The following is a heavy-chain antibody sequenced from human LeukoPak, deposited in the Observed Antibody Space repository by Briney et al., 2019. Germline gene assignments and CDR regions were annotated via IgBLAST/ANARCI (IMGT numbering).Heavy chain of an antibody. Sequence: PGGSLRLSCAASGFTFSSYWMHWVRQAPGKGLVWVSRIKSDGSNTNYADSVKGRFTISRDNAKNTLHLQMNSLRAEDTAVYYCAGTTVPDAFDIWGQGTMVTVSS. CDR3: AGTTVPDAFDI. D-gene: IGHD4-17*01. V-gene: IGHV3-74*01. CDR1: GFTFSSYW. CDR2: IKSDGSNT. J-gene: IGHJ3*02.